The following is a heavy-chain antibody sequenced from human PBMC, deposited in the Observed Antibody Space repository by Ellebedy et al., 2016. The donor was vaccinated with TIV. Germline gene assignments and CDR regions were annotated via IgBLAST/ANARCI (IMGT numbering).Heavy chain of an antibody. CDR1: GDSISRSSYY. J-gene: IGHJ4*02. CDR3: ARVGSSGWTPNEYYFDY. Sequence: SETLSLTCTVSGDSISRSSYYWGWVRQPPGKGLEWIGEIYHSGSATYNPSLKSRVTVSVDKSKNQYSLKVSTVTAADTAVYYCARVGSSGWTPNEYYFDYWGQGTLVTVSS. CDR2: IYHSGSA. V-gene: IGHV4-39*07. D-gene: IGHD6-19*01.